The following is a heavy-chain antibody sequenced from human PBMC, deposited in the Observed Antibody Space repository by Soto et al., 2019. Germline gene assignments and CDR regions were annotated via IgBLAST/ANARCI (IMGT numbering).Heavy chain of an antibody. CDR1: GYTFTGYY. D-gene: IGHD1-26*01. V-gene: IGHV1-2*02. Sequence: ASVKVSCKASGYTFTGYYMHWVRQAPGQGLEWMGWINPNSGGTNYAQKFQGRVTMTRDTSISTAYMELSRLRSDDTAVYYCARDGTDSLSRYYGMDVWGQGTTVTVSS. CDR3: ARDGTDSLSRYYGMDV. CDR2: INPNSGGT. J-gene: IGHJ6*02.